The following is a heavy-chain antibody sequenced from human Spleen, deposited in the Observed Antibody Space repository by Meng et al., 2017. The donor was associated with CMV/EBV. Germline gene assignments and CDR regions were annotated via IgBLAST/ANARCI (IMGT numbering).Heavy chain of an antibody. CDR1: GFTFSDYA. CDR2: IYSGGSST. V-gene: IGHV3-23*03. Sequence: GESLKISCAAAGFTFSDYAMTWVRQAPGKGLEWVSIIYSGGSSTYYADSVKGRFTISRDKSKNTLYLQMNSLRAEDTAGYYCAKDRERRNYGRAMDVWGQGTTVTVSS. J-gene: IGHJ6*02. CDR3: AKDRERRNYGRAMDV. D-gene: IGHD1-7*01.